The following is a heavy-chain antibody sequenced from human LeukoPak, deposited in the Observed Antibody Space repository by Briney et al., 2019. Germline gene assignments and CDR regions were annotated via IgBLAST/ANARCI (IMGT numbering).Heavy chain of an antibody. CDR1: GGSISSYY. D-gene: IGHD1-26*01. CDR2: IYYSGST. J-gene: IGHJ4*02. V-gene: IGHV4-59*01. CDR3: ARGGSYCAY. Sequence: SETLSLTCTVSGGSISSYYWSWIRQPPGKGLEWIGYIYYSGSTNYNPSLKSRVTISVDTSKNQFSLKLSSVTAADTAVYYCARGGSYCAYWGQGTLVTVSS.